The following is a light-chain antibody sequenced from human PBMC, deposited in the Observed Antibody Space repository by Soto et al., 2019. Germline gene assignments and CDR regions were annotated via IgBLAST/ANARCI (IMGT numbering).Light chain of an antibody. CDR1: QSVSSN. V-gene: IGKV3-15*01. CDR3: QQYNNWPLT. Sequence: EIVMTQSTATLSVSPGERATLSCSASQSVSSNLAWYQQKPGQAPRLLIYGASTRATGIPARFSGSGSGTEFTLTISSLQSEDFAAYYCQQYNNWPLTFGQGTKVDIK. CDR2: GAS. J-gene: IGKJ1*01.